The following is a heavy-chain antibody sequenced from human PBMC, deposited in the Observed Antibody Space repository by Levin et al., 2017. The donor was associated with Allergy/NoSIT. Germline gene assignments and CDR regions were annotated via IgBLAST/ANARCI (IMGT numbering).Heavy chain of an antibody. J-gene: IGHJ6*03. D-gene: IGHD4-17*01. Sequence: GESLKISCKASGYTFTSYGISWVRQAPGQGLEWMGWISAYNGNTNYAQKLQGRVTMTTDTSTSTAYMELRSLRSDDTAVYYCAKDYGDYYYYMDVWGKGTTVTVSS. V-gene: IGHV1-18*01. CDR1: GYTFTSYG. CDR2: ISAYNGNT. CDR3: AKDYGDYYYYMDV.